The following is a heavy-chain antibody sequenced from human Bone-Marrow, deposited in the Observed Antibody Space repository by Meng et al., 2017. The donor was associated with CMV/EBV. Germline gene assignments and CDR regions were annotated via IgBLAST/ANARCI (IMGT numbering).Heavy chain of an antibody. V-gene: IGHV3-74*01. CDR1: GLTLSYRW. J-gene: IGHJ6*02. CDR2: INTDGRST. Sequence: GGSLRLSCAASGLTLSYRWMHWVRQAPGKGLVWVSRINTDGRSTTYADSVKGRFTISRDNAKSTLYLQMNSLRADDTAVYYCARGEAVTPGGTYYYGLDVWGQGTTVTVSS. D-gene: IGHD4-17*01. CDR3: ARGEAVTPGGTYYYGLDV.